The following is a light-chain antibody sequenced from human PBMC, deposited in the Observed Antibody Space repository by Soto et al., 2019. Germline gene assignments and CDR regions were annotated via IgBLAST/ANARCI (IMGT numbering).Light chain of an antibody. CDR2: EVT. V-gene: IGLV2-14*01. Sequence: QSALTQPASVSGSPGQSITISCTGTRSDVGGYNYVSWYQHHPGKAPKLMIYEVTNRPSGVSNRFSGSKSGSTASLTISGLQAEDEADYYCSSYTSSSTHVVFGGGTQLTVL. CDR3: SSYTSSSTHVV. CDR1: RSDVGGYNY. J-gene: IGLJ2*01.